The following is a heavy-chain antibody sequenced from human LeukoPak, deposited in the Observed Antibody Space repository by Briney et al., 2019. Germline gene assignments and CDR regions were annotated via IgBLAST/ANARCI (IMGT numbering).Heavy chain of an antibody. V-gene: IGHV1-69*04. Sequence: SVKVSCKASGGTFTNYPISWVRQAPGQGLEWMGRILPILGLTNYAQKFQGRVTITADKSTNTAHMELSSLRSEDTAMYYCTRGPDKLSWYRFDYWGQGTLVTVSS. J-gene: IGHJ4*02. D-gene: IGHD6-13*01. CDR2: ILPILGLT. CDR3: TRGPDKLSWYRFDY. CDR1: GGTFTNYP.